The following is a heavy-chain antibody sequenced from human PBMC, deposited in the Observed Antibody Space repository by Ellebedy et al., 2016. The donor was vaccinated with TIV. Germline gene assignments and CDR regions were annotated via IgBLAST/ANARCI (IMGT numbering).Heavy chain of an antibody. CDR2: IWYDGSNK. CDR3: ARDPVGTPYYIDY. J-gene: IGHJ4*02. CDR1: GFTFSSYG. V-gene: IGHV3-33*01. Sequence: PGGSLRLSCAASGFTFSSYGMHWVRQAPGKGLEWVAVIWYDGSNKYYADSVKGRFTISRDNSKNTLYLQMNSLRAEDTAVYYCARDPVGTPYYIDYWGQGTLVTVSS. D-gene: IGHD4-23*01.